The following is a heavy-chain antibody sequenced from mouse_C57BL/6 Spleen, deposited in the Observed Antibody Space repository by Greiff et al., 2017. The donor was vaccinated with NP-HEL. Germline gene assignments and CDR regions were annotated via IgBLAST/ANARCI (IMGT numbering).Heavy chain of an antibody. Sequence: QVQLQQPGAELVMPGASVKLSCKASGYTFTSYWMHWVKQRPGQGLEWIGEIDPSDSYTNYNQKFKGKSTLTVDKSSSTAYMQLSSLTSEDSAVYYCASLYDGYYDYWGQGTTLTVSS. CDR3: ASLYDGYYDY. CDR1: GYTFTSYW. J-gene: IGHJ2*01. D-gene: IGHD2-3*01. V-gene: IGHV1-69*01. CDR2: IDPSDSYT.